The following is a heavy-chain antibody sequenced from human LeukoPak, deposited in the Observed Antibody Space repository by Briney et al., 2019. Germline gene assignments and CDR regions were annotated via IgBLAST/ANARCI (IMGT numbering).Heavy chain of an antibody. V-gene: IGHV3-30*18. J-gene: IGHJ4*02. CDR2: ISSDGGKK. Sequence: GGSLRLSCVVSDFTLSSHGMHWVRQAPGKGLEWVAVISSDGGKKSYADSVKGRFTISRDNSKNTLYLQMSSLRAEDTAVYYCVKDAGGDYVHSDYWGQGTLVTVSS. D-gene: IGHD4-17*01. CDR1: DFTLSSHG. CDR3: VKDAGGDYVHSDY.